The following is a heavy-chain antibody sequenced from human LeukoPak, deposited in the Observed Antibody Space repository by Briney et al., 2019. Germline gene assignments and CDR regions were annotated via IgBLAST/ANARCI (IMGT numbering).Heavy chain of an antibody. CDR3: ARTEYSSGWYDY. CDR2: ISSSSYI. J-gene: IGHJ4*02. Sequence: GGSLRLSCAASGFTFSGYSMNWVRQAPGKGLEWVSSISSSSYIYYADSVKGRFTISRDNAKNSLYLQMNSLRAEDTAVYYCARTEYSSGWYDYWGQGTLVTVSS. CDR1: GFTFSGYS. D-gene: IGHD6-19*01. V-gene: IGHV3-21*01.